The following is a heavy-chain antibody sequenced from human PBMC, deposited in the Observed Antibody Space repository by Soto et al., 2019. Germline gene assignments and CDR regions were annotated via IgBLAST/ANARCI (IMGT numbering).Heavy chain of an antibody. CDR1: GFNFSGYW. V-gene: IGHV3-7*01. J-gene: IGHJ4*02. CDR3: FREWFGY. Sequence: GGSLRLSCEVSGFNFSGYWMSWVRQAPGKGLEWVANIKEDGNEKDYVDSVKGRFTIFRDNAKNSVYLQMNILRAEDTAVYYRFREWFGYWGQGNLVTVSS. CDR2: IKEDGNEK. D-gene: IGHD2-8*01.